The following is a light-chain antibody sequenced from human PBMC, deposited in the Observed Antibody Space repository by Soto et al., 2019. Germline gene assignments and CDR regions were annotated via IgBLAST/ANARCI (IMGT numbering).Light chain of an antibody. J-gene: IGKJ5*01. CDR3: EQYNNWPIT. Sequence: DIQMTQSPSWLSASVGDRVTIPCRSCLPISNYLAWYQQKPGKAPKLLIYAASSLQSGVPSRFSGSGSETEFTLTISSLQSEDFAVYYCEQYNNWPITFGQGTRLEIK. V-gene: IGKV1-16*01. CDR1: LPISNY. CDR2: AAS.